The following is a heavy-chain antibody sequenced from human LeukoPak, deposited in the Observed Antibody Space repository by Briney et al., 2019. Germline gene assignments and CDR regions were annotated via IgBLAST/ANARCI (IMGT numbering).Heavy chain of an antibody. CDR2: IYWDDDT. J-gene: IGHJ4*02. Sequence: ESGPTLVKPTETLTLTCTFSGFSLSTSGVGVGWIRQPPGKALEWLALIYWDDDTRYSPSLKTRVTITKDTSKNQVVLTMTNIDPEDTATYYCARWTAPSKLFGIVLSSSDYCLDYWGRGVWVTVSS. CDR3: ARWTAPSKLFGIVLSSSDYCLDY. V-gene: IGHV2-5*02. D-gene: IGHD4-17*01. CDR1: GFSLSTSGVG.